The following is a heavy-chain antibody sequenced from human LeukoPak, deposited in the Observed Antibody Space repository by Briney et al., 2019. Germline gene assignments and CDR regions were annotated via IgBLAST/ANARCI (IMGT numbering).Heavy chain of an antibody. CDR2: FAMIDDII. Sequence: GGSLRLSCAGSGFTFNNYAMSWVRQAPGKGLEWVSGFAMIDDIIHYVDSVKGRFTISRDNSKNMLYLQMNSLRAEDTAVYYCAKSVEWLLLLPNYWGQGTLVTVSS. J-gene: IGHJ4*02. V-gene: IGHV3-23*05. D-gene: IGHD3-22*01. CDR1: GFTFNNYA. CDR3: AKSVEWLLLLPNY.